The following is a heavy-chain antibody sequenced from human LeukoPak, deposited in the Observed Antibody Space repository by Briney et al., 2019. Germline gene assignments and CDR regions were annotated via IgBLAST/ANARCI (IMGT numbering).Heavy chain of an antibody. CDR2: ISSSGST. Sequence: TSETLSLTCTVSGGSVNSDSYYWGWVRQPPGKGLELIGYISSSGSTNYNPSLKSRVTMSVDTSKTQFSLKLSSMTAADTAVYYCARDDYGDSLDSWGQGTLVTVSS. J-gene: IGHJ5*02. D-gene: IGHD4-17*01. CDR1: GGSVNSDSYY. CDR3: ARDDYGDSLDS. V-gene: IGHV4-61*01.